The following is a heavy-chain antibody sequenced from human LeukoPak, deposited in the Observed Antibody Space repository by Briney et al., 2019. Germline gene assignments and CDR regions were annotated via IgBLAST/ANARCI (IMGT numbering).Heavy chain of an antibody. CDR2: ITSSSSYF. V-gene: IGHV3-21*01. CDR1: GFTFSSYT. Sequence: PGGSLRLSCAASGFTFSSYTMNWVRQAPGKGLEWVSSITSSSSYFYYADSLKGRFTISRDNAKNSVYLQMNSLRAEDTAVYYCARTRTLDVWGKGTTVTVSS. CDR3: ARTRTLDV. J-gene: IGHJ6*04.